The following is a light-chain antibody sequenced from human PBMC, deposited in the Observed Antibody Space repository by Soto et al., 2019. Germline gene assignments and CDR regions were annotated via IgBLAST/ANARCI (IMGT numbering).Light chain of an antibody. CDR2: EVT. V-gene: IGLV2-14*01. CDR1: SSDVGGYNY. J-gene: IGLJ2*01. CDR3: SSYTSSSTWV. Sequence: QSALTQPASVSGSPGQSITISCSGTSSDVGGYNYVSWYQHHPGKAPKVMIYEVTNRPSGVSNRFSGSKSGNTASLTISGLQAEDEADYYCSSYTSSSTWVFGGVTKLTVL.